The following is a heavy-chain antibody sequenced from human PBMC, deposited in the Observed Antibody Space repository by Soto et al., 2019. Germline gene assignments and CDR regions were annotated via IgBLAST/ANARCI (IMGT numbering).Heavy chain of an antibody. J-gene: IGHJ6*03. D-gene: IGHD3-10*01. V-gene: IGHV1-8*01. Sequence: ASVKVSCKASGYTFTSYDINWVRQATGQGLEWMGWMNPNSGNTGYAQKFQGRVTMTRNTSISTAYMELSSLRSEDTAVYYCARGLARVRGVIIDYYYYYMDVWGKGTTVTVSS. CDR2: MNPNSGNT. CDR3: ARGLARVRGVIIDYYYYYMDV. CDR1: GYTFTSYD.